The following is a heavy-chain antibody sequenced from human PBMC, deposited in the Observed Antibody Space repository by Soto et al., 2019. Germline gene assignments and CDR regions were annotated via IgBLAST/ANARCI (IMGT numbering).Heavy chain of an antibody. V-gene: IGHV3-33*01. Sequence: QVQLVESGGGVVQPGRSLRLSCAASGFTFSSYGMHWVRQAPGKGLEWVAVIWYDGSNKYYADSVKGRFTISRDNSKNTLYLRMNSLRAEDTAVYYCARDGIVVVPAATVLYHYGMDVWGQGTTVTVSS. CDR3: ARDGIVVVPAATVLYHYGMDV. CDR2: IWYDGSNK. D-gene: IGHD2-2*01. CDR1: GFTFSSYG. J-gene: IGHJ6*02.